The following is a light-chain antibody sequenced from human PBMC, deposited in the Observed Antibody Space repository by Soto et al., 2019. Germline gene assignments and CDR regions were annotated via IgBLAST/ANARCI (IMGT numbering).Light chain of an antibody. J-gene: IGKJ4*01. CDR1: QGISSY. V-gene: IGKV1-9*01. Sequence: IQLTQSPSSLSASVGDRVTITCRASQGISSYLAWYQQKPGKAPKLLIYAASTLQSGVPSRFSGSGSGTDFTLTISSLQPEDFALYFCQHYNNWPLTFGGGTKVEIK. CDR3: QHYNNWPLT. CDR2: AAS.